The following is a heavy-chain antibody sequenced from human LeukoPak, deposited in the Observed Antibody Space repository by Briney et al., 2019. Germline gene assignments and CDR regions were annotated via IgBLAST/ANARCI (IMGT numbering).Heavy chain of an antibody. V-gene: IGHV3-30*03. CDR2: ISYDGSNK. Sequence: PGGSLRLSCAASGFTFSSYGMHWVRQAPGKGLEWVAVISYDGSNKYYADSVKGRFTISRDNSKNTLYLQMNSLRAEDTAVYYCAGLTTVTTRGNFDAFDIWGQGTMVTVSS. CDR3: AGLTTVTTRGNFDAFDI. D-gene: IGHD4-17*01. J-gene: IGHJ3*02. CDR1: GFTFSSYG.